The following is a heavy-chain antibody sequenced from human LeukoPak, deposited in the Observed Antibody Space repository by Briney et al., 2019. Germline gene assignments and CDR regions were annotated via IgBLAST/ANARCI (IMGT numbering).Heavy chain of an antibody. Sequence: KPSETLSLTCAVSGGSISSYYWSWIRQPPGKGLEWIGYIYYSGSTNYNPSLKSRVTISVDTSKNQFSLKLSSVTAADTAVYYCARAHHPEYDSSGSYDYWGQGTLVTVSS. J-gene: IGHJ4*02. CDR2: IYYSGST. V-gene: IGHV4-59*01. CDR1: GGSISSYY. D-gene: IGHD3-22*01. CDR3: ARAHHPEYDSSGSYDY.